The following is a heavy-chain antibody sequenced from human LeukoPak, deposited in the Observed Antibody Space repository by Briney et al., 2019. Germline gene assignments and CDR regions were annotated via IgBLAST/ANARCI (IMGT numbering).Heavy chain of an antibody. J-gene: IGHJ4*02. V-gene: IGHV1-69*04. D-gene: IGHD5-18*01. CDR1: GGTFSSYA. Sequence: SVKVSCKASGGTFSSYAISWVRQAPGQGLEWMGRIIPILGIASYAQKFQGRVTMTRDTSTSTVYMELSSLRSEDTAVYYCARTYSYGHLNPDYWGQGTLVTVSS. CDR2: IIPILGIA. CDR3: ARTYSYGHLNPDY.